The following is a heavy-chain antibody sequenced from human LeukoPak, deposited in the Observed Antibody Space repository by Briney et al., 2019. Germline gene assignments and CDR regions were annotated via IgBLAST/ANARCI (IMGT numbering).Heavy chain of an antibody. Sequence: SETLSLTCSVSGGSIRSNSNYWGWIRQPPGKWLEWIGSMYYSGSTYYNPSLKSRVTISVDTSKSQFSLKLSSVTAADTAVYYCAGLREGVVGAAFDYWGQGTLVTVSS. V-gene: IGHV4-39*01. J-gene: IGHJ4*02. CDR1: GGSIRSNSNY. D-gene: IGHD1-26*01. CDR3: AGLREGVVGAAFDY. CDR2: MYYSGST.